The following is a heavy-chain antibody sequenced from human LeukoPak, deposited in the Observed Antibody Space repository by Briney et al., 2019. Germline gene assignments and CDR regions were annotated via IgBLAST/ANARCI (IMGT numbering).Heavy chain of an antibody. CDR3: AKAPLYCSGGSCLSAADY. V-gene: IGHV3-30*18. CDR1: GFTFSSYG. CDR2: ISYDGSNK. D-gene: IGHD2-15*01. J-gene: IGHJ4*02. Sequence: GRSLRLSCAASGFTFSSYGMHWVRQAPGRGLEWVAVISYDGSNKYYADSVKGRFTISRDNSKNTLYLQMNSLRAEDTAVYYCAKAPLYCSGGSCLSAADYWGQGTLVTVSS.